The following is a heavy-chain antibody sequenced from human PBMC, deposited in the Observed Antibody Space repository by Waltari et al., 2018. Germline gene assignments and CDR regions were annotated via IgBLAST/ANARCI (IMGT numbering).Heavy chain of an antibody. Sequence: EWQLVGSGGAWVQLGGPWRLSWAASGFTLSSYWIGWSRQAPGKGLEWVANIKQDGSEKYYVDSVKGRFTISRDNAKNSLYLQMNSLRAEDTAVYYCARVWIPQHCSDYWGQGTLVTVSS. V-gene: IGHV3-7*01. D-gene: IGHD3-3*01. CDR1: GFTLSSYW. CDR3: ARVWIPQHCSDY. J-gene: IGHJ4*02. CDR2: IKQDGSEK.